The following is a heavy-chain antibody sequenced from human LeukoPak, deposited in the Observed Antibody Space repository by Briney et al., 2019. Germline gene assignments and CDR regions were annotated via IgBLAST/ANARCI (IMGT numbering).Heavy chain of an antibody. J-gene: IGHJ4*02. D-gene: IGHD6-6*01. CDR1: GYILTSYA. CDR2: INPNSGGT. V-gene: IGHV1-2*02. Sequence: ASVKVSCKASGYILTSYAMNWVRQTPGQGLEWMGWINPNSGGTNYAQKFQGRVTMTRDTSISTAYMELSNLRSDDTAVYYCARGRSSPSGYWGQGTLVTISS. CDR3: ARGRSSPSGY.